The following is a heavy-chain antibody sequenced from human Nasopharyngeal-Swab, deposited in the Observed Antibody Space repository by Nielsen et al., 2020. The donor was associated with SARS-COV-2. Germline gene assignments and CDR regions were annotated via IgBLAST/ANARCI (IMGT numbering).Heavy chain of an antibody. Sequence: GGSLRLSFAASGFTFADYAMHWVRQAPGKGLEWVSGISWNSGSIGYADSVKGRFTISRDNAKNSLYLQMNSLRAEDTALYYCAKDIIAGSSGSYYYYYYGMDVWGQGTTVTVSS. CDR3: AKDIIAGSSGSYYYYYYGMDV. D-gene: IGHD3-10*01. J-gene: IGHJ6*02. CDR1: GFTFADYA. CDR2: ISWNSGSI. V-gene: IGHV3-9*01.